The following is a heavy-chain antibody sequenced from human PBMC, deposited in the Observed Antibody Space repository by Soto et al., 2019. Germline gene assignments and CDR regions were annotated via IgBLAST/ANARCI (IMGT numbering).Heavy chain of an antibody. CDR1: GFTFSSYA. D-gene: IGHD3-16*02. J-gene: IGHJ2*01. V-gene: IGHV3-23*01. CDR3: AKARIGDYVWGSYPAYWYFDL. CDR2: ISGSGGST. Sequence: GGSLRLSCAASGFTFSSYAMSWVRQAPGKGLEWVSAISGSGGSTYYADSVKGRFTISRDNSKNTLYLQMNSLRAEDTAVYYCAKARIGDYVWGSYPAYWYFDLWGRGTLVTVSS.